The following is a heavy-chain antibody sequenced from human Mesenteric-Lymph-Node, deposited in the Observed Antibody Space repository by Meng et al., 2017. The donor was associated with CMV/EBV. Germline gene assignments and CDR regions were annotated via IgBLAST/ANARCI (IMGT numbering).Heavy chain of an antibody. V-gene: IGHV3-48*04. CDR2: ISSSSSTI. Sequence: GESLKISCAASGFTFSSYSMNWVRQAPGKGLEWVSYISSSSSTIYYADSVKGRFTISRDNAKNSLYLQMNSLRAEDTAVYYCAREGITIFGVVDYYYYYGMDVWGQGTTVTVSS. J-gene: IGHJ6*02. CDR1: GFTFSSYS. CDR3: AREGITIFGVVDYYYYYGMDV. D-gene: IGHD3-3*01.